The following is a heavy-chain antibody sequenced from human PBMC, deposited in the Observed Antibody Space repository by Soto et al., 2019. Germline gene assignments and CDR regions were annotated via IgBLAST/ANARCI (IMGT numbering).Heavy chain of an antibody. Sequence: KPSETLSLTCTVSGGSISSSSYYWGWIRQPPGKGLEWIGSIYYSGSTYYNPSLKSRVTISVDTSKNQFSLKLSSVTAADTAVYYCARQHTITMIVVVIPSPNFDYWGQGTLVTVSS. CDR3: ARQHTITMIVVVIPSPNFDY. V-gene: IGHV4-39*01. CDR2: IYYSGST. CDR1: GGSISSSSYY. D-gene: IGHD3-22*01. J-gene: IGHJ4*02.